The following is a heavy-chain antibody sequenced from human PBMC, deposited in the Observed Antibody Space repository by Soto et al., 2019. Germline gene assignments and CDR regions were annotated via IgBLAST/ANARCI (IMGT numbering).Heavy chain of an antibody. Sequence: TSETLSLTCTVSGGSISPYYWSWIRQPPGQGLEWIGYIYYSGSTNYNPSLKSRVTISVDKSKNQFSLRLSSVTAADTAVYYCARQATQGFYYYMDVWGKGTTVTVSS. CDR3: ARQATQGFYYYMDV. CDR2: IYYSGST. J-gene: IGHJ6*03. V-gene: IGHV4-59*08. CDR1: GGSISPYY.